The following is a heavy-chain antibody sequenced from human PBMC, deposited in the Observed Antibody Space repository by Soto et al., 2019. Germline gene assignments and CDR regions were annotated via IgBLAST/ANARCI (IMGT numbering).Heavy chain of an antibody. Sequence: SETLSLTCTVSGGSISSYYWSWIRQPPGKGLEWIGYIYYSGSTNYNPDLKSRVTISVDTSKNQFSLKLSSVTAADTAVYYCARAQDLRETAMVTYYFDYWGQGTLVTVSS. CDR2: IYYSGST. D-gene: IGHD5-18*01. J-gene: IGHJ4*02. CDR1: GGSISSYY. CDR3: ARAQDLRETAMVTYYFDY. V-gene: IGHV4-59*01.